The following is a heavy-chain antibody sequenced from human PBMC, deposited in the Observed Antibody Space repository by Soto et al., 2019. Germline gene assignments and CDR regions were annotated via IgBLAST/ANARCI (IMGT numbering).Heavy chain of an antibody. CDR2: MNPNSGNT. CDR3: AVRPRTFES. CDR1: GYTFTSYD. J-gene: IGHJ4*02. Sequence: ASVKVSCKASGYTFTSYDINWVRQATGQGLEWMGWMNPNSGNTGYAQQFQCGVPMPREAPKSPAYRERDTLNSKTAAGYFCAVRPRTFESGGQEPLVT. V-gene: IGHV1-8*01.